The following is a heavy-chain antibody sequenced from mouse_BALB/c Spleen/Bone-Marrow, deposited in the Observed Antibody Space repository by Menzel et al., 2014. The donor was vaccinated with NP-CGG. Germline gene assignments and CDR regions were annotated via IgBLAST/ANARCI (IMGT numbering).Heavy chain of an antibody. D-gene: IGHD1-1*01. CDR2: IYHCPGRT. V-gene: IGHV1S22*01. CDR1: GYTFTSYW. CDR3: TITTTASYAMDY. J-gene: IGHJ4*01. Sequence: LLQCGSVLVRPGASVMLSCKASGYTFTSYWVHWVKQRPGQGLDWIGNIYHCPGRTNYDEKFKSKATLTVDTASSTAYKQLSSLTFEKSAVYFCTITTTASYAMDYWGEGSALAVS.